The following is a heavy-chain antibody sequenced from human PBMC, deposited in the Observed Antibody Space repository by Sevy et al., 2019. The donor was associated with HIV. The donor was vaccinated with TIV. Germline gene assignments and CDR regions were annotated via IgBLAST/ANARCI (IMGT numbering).Heavy chain of an antibody. CDR3: ARVGVTTVDY. D-gene: IGHD4-4*01. V-gene: IGHV4-31*03. CDR1: GGSISSGGYY. Sequence: SETLSLTCTVSGGSISSGGYYWSWIRQHPGKGLEWIGYIYYSGSTYYNPSLKSRVTISVNTSKNQFSRKLSSVTAADTAVYYCARVGVTTVDYWGQGTLVTVSS. CDR2: IYYSGST. J-gene: IGHJ4*02.